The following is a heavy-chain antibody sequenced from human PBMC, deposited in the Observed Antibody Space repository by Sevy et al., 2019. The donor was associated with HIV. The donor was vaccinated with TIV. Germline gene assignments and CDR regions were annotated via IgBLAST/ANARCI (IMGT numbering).Heavy chain of an antibody. Sequence: GGSLRLSCAASGFRFNYHNMNWVRQAPGKGLEWISYISNSGSTTYLADSVRGRFTISRDNAKNSPFLEMDNLTDEDTAVYYCAREGNRERQTIPLDSWGRGIQVTVSS. D-gene: IGHD6-25*01. V-gene: IGHV3-48*02. CDR3: AREGNRERQTIPLDS. CDR1: GFRFNYHN. CDR2: ISNSGSTT. J-gene: IGHJ4*02.